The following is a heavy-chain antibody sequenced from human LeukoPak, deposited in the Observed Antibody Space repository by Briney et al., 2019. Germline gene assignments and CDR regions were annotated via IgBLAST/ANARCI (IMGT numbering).Heavy chain of an antibody. CDR1: GFTFSNYA. CDR2: VSGNGGIT. D-gene: IGHD2-15*01. J-gene: IGHJ4*02. CDR3: AREGGIYCSGGSYYIDY. V-gene: IGHV3-23*01. Sequence: GGSLRLSCAASGFTFSNYAMSWVRQAPGKGLEWVSGVSGNGGITYYADSVKGRFTISRDKSKNTLFLQMNSLTAEDTAVYYCAREGGIYCSGGSYYIDYWGQGTLVTVSS.